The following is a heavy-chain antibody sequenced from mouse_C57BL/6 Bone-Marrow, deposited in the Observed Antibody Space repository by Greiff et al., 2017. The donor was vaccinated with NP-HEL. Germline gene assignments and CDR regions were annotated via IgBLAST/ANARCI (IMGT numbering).Heavy chain of an antibody. V-gene: IGHV5-16*01. D-gene: IGHD1-1*01. CDR3: ARDLLYGSSYDWYFDV. Sequence: EVKVEESEGGLVQPGSSMKLSCTASGFTFSDYYMAWVRQVPEKGLEWVANINYDGSSTYYLDSLKSRFIILRDNAKNILYLQMSSLKSEDTATYYCARDLLYGSSYDWYFDVWGTGTTVTVSS. CDR1: GFTFSDYY. CDR2: INYDGSST. J-gene: IGHJ1*03.